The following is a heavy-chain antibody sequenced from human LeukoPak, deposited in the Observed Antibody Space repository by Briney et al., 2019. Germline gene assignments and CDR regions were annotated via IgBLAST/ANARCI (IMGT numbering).Heavy chain of an antibody. D-gene: IGHD2-15*01. V-gene: IGHV1-18*01. CDR1: GYTFTSYG. Sequence: ASVKVSCKASGYTFTSYGISWVRQAPGQGLEWMGCISPYNGNTNYAQKLQGRVTMTTDTSTSTAYMELRSLRSDDTAVYYCASEPPGEDTVDYLGQGTLVTVSS. CDR3: ASEPPGEDTVDY. J-gene: IGHJ4*02. CDR2: ISPYNGNT.